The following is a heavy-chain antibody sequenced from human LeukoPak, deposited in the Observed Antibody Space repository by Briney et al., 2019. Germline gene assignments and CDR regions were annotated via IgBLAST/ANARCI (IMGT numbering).Heavy chain of an antibody. D-gene: IGHD6-13*01. CDR1: GDSLSSNGDA. J-gene: IGHJ4*02. CDR2: TYQRSKWSS. Sequence: SQTLSLTCVISGDSLSSNGDAWNWIRQSPSGRLEWLGRTYQRSKWSSDYALSVRSRITVDPDTSKHQFSLQLYSVTPEDTAVYYCARGRASAFDYWDQGTLVTVSS. CDR3: ARGRASAFDY. V-gene: IGHV6-1*01.